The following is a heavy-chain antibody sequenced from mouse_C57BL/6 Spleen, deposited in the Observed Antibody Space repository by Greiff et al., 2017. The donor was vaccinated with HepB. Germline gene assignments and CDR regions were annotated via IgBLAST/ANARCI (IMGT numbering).Heavy chain of an antibody. J-gene: IGHJ1*03. CDR3: ARFITTVVSYWYFDV. V-gene: IGHV1-69*01. CDR1: GYTFTSYW. D-gene: IGHD1-1*01. CDR2: IDPSDSYT. Sequence: VQLQQPGAELVMPGASVKLSCKASGYTFTSYWMHWVKQRPGQGLEWIGEIDPSDSYTNYNQKFKGKSTLTVDKSSSTDYMQLSSLTSEDSAVYYCARFITTVVSYWYFDVWGTGTTVTVAS.